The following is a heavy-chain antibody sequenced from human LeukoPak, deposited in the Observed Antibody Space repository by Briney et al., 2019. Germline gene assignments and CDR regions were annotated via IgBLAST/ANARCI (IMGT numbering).Heavy chain of an antibody. Sequence: SETLSLTCSVSGGSISLSYYYWGWIRQPPGKALEWIGSVYYSGTTSYNPSLKSRVTISVDTSKNQFSLKLSSVTAADTAVYYCARGRTITMIAKYLTYYYYYYMDVWGKGTTVTVSS. J-gene: IGHJ6*03. V-gene: IGHV4-39*07. CDR2: VYYSGTT. CDR1: GGSISLSYYY. D-gene: IGHD3-22*01. CDR3: ARGRTITMIAKYLTYYYYYYMDV.